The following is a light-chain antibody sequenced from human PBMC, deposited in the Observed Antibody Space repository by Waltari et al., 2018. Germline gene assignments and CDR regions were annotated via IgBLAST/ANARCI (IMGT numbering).Light chain of an antibody. J-gene: IGKJ1*01. CDR3: QQYDNWLGT. Sequence: EIVMTQSPDTLSVFPGERATLSCRASQSIRSNLAWYQHKPGQAPRLLIYAASTRATGIQARFSGSGSGTEFTLTISSLQSEDFAVYFCQQYDNWLGTFGPGTKVEIK. CDR2: AAS. V-gene: IGKV3-15*01. CDR1: QSIRSN.